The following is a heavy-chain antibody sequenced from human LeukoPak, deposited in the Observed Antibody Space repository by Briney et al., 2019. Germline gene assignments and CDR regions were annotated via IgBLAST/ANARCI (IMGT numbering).Heavy chain of an antibody. CDR1: GFTFSSYS. Sequence: GGSLRLSCAASGFTFSSYSMNWVRQAPGKRLEWVSSISSSSSYIYYADSVKGRFTISRDNAKNSLYLQMNSLRAEDTAVYYCARDRSWPAAYQQFDYWGQGTLVTVSS. CDR2: ISSSSSYI. V-gene: IGHV3-21*01. CDR3: ARDRSWPAAYQQFDY. D-gene: IGHD2-2*01. J-gene: IGHJ4*02.